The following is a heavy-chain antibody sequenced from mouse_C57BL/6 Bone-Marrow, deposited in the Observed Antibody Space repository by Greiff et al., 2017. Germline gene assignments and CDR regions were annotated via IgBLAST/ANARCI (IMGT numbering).Heavy chain of an antibody. J-gene: IGHJ2*01. CDR2: IYPGSGST. V-gene: IGHV1-55*01. D-gene: IGHD1-1*01. CDR3: ARGNSYYDGRCNFDY. CDR1: GYTFTSYW. Sequence: QVQLQQPGAELVKPGASVKMSCKASGYTFTSYWITWVKQRPGQGLEWIGDIYPGSGSTNYNEKFKSKATLTVDTSSSTAYMQLSSLTSEDSAVYYCARGNSYYDGRCNFDYWGQGTTLTVSS.